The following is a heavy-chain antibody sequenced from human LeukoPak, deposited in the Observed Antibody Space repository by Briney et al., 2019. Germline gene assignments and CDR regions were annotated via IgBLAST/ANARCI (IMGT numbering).Heavy chain of an antibody. CDR2: ISWNSGSI. D-gene: IGHD5-12*01. Sequence: PGRSLRLSCAASGFTFDDYAMHWVRQAPGKGLEWVSGISWNSGSIGYADSVKGRFTISRDNAKNSLYLRMNSLSAEDTALYYCAKGPYSGYDSPGDYFDYWGQGTLVTVSS. CDR3: AKGPYSGYDSPGDYFDY. V-gene: IGHV3-9*01. CDR1: GFTFDDYA. J-gene: IGHJ4*02.